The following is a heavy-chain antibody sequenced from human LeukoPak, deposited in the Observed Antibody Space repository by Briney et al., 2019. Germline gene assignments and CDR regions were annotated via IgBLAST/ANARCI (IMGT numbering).Heavy chain of an antibody. D-gene: IGHD6-13*01. CDR2: IKEDGSEK. Sequence: GGSLRLSCAASGFTFSSYSMKWVRQAPGKGLEWVANIKEDGSEKYYVDSVRGRFTISRDNAKNSLYLHMNSLRAEDTAVYYCARVHHSSSWGTDDCWGQGTLVTVSS. V-gene: IGHV3-7*01. CDR3: ARVHHSSSWGTDDC. CDR1: GFTFSSYS. J-gene: IGHJ4*02.